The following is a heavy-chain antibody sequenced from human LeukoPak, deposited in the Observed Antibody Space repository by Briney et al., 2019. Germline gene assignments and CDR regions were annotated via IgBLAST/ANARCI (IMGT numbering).Heavy chain of an antibody. J-gene: IGHJ5*02. CDR3: ARGRYYYDSSGLPNWFDP. CDR1: GGSFSGYY. D-gene: IGHD3-22*01. V-gene: IGHV4-34*01. Sequence: KPSEILSLTCAVYGGSFSGYYWSWIRQPPGKGLEWIGEINHSGSTNYNPSLKSRVTISVDTSKNQFSLKLSSVTAADTAVYYCARGRYYYDSSGLPNWFDPWGQGTLVTVSS. CDR2: INHSGST.